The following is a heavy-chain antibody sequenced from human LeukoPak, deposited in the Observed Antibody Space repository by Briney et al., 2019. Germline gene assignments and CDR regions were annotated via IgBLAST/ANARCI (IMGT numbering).Heavy chain of an antibody. D-gene: IGHD3-10*01. CDR3: ARDSGGYYNYYYGMDV. CDR2: INTNTGNP. CDR1: GYTFTSYA. V-gene: IGHV7-4-1*02. Sequence: GASVKVSCKASGYTFTSYAMNWVRQAPGQGLEWMGWINTNTGNPTYAQGFTGRFVFSLDTSVSTAYLQISSLKAEDTAVYYRARDSGGYYNYYYGMDVWGQGTTVTVSS. J-gene: IGHJ6*02.